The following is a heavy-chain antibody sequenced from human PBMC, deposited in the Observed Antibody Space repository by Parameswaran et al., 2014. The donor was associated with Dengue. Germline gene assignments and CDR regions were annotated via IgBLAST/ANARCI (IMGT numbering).Heavy chain of an antibody. CDR3: ARGPTIFGVVISPADYYFDY. V-gene: IGHV4-34*01. Sequence: WIRQPPGKGLEWIGEINHSGSTNYNPSLKSRVTISVDTSKNQFSLKLSSVTAADTAVYYCARGPTIFGVVISPADYYFDYWGQGTLVTVSS. CDR2: INHSGST. J-gene: IGHJ4*02. D-gene: IGHD3-3*01.